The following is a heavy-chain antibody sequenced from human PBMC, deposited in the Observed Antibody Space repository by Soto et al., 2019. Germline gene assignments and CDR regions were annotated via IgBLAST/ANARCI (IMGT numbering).Heavy chain of an antibody. D-gene: IGHD5-18*01. CDR1: GFTFSSYA. CDR2: SSATGAGT. V-gene: IGHV3-23*01. Sequence: PGGSLRLSCAASGFTFSSYAMTWVRQAPGKGLEWVSFSSATGAGTYYADSVKGRFTISRDNSKNTLYLQMNSLRAEDTAVYYCAKDMKAMVTFDYWGQGTLVTVSS. CDR3: AKDMKAMVTFDY. J-gene: IGHJ4*02.